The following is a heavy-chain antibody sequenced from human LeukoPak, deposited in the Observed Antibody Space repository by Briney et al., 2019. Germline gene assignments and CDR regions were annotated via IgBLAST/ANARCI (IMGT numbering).Heavy chain of an antibody. Sequence: GGTLRLSCAASGFTFDDYGLSWVRQARAKGLEWASCINCNCGSTGYADSVKGRFTISRDNAKNSLNLQMSSLRAEDTAVYYCAREGLWVGPDSGKTRHPYWEIWGQGTMVTVSS. D-gene: IGHD2-21*01. CDR3: AREGLWVGPDSGKTRHPYWEI. V-gene: IGHV3-20*04. CDR2: INCNCGST. J-gene: IGHJ3*02. CDR1: GFTFDDYG.